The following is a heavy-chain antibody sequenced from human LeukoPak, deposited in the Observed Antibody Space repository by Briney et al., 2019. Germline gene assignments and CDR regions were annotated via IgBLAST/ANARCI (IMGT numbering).Heavy chain of an antibody. CDR2: IYYSGST. CDR3: ARDLRWLWGPFDY. CDR1: GGSISSHY. V-gene: IGHV4-59*11. Sequence: SETLSLTCTVSGGSISSHYWSWIRQPPGKGLEWIGYIYYSGSTNYNPSLKSRVTISVDTSKNQFSLKLSSVTAADTAVYYCARDLRWLWGPFDYWGQGTLVTVSS. J-gene: IGHJ4*02. D-gene: IGHD6-19*01.